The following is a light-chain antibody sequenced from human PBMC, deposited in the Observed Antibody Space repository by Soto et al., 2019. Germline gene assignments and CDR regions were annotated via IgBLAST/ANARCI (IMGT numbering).Light chain of an antibody. V-gene: IGKV4-1*01. CDR2: WAS. J-gene: IGKJ1*01. Sequence: DIVITQVPDSLTVSLGEKATFNCKSSKSHLYKSINMNALAWYQQKPGQPPKLLISWASSRESGVPDRFSGSGSESDFTLTISSLQAEDVAIYCCQQYYTVPTFGQGTRVTIK. CDR1: KSHLYKSINMNA. CDR3: QQYYTVPT.